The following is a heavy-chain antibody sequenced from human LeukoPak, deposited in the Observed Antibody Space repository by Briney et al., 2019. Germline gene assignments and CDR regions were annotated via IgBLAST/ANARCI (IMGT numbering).Heavy chain of an antibody. J-gene: IGHJ4*02. Sequence: GGSLRLSCAASGFTFSDYYMSWIRQAPGKGLEWVSYISSSGSTIYYADSVKGRFTISRDNAKNSLYLQMNSLRAEDTAVYYCAKDSSGSPRYFDYWGQGTLVTVSS. CDR3: AKDSSGSPRYFDY. CDR2: ISSSGSTI. CDR1: GFTFSDYY. D-gene: IGHD1-26*01. V-gene: IGHV3-11*01.